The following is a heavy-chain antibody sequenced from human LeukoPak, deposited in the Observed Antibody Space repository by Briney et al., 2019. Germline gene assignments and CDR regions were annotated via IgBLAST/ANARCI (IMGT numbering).Heavy chain of an antibody. CDR2: IWYDGSNK. CDR1: GFTFSNYG. D-gene: IGHD6-19*01. Sequence: PGGSLRLSCAASGFTFSNYGMYWVRQAPGKGLEWVAVIWYDGSNKYYADSVKGRFTISRDNSKNTLYLQMNSLRAEDTAVYYCAKVGPGGWLFDYWGQGTLVTVSS. J-gene: IGHJ4*02. CDR3: AKVGPGGWLFDY. V-gene: IGHV3-33*06.